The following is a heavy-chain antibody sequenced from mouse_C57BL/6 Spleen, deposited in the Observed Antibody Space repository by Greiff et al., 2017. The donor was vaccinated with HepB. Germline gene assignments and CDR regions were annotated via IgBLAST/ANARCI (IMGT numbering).Heavy chain of an antibody. CDR2: IGSGGST. J-gene: IGHJ4*01. CDR1: GFSLTSYG. V-gene: IGHV2-2*01. CDR3: ARPIYYYAMDY. Sequence: VQLVESGPGLVQPSQSLSITCTVSGFSLTSYGVHWVRQSPGKGLEWLGVIGSGGSTDYNAAFISRLSISKDNSKSQVFFKMNSLQADDTAIYYCARPIYYYAMDYWGQGTSVTVSS.